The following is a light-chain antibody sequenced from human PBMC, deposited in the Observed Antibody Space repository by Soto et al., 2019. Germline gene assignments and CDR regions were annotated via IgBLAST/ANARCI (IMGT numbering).Light chain of an antibody. J-gene: IGLJ3*02. CDR1: SGHSSYI. Sequence: QLVLTQSSSASASLGSSVKLTCTLSSGHSSYIIAWHQQQPGKAPRYLMKLEGSGSYNKGSGVPDRFSGSSSGADRYLTISTLQFEEEADYYCETSESNTHTVFGGGTKVTVL. V-gene: IGLV4-60*02. CDR3: ETSESNTHTV. CDR2: LEGSGSY.